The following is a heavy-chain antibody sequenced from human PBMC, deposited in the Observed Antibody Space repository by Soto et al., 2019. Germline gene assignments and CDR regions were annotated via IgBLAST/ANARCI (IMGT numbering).Heavy chain of an antibody. V-gene: IGHV1-18*01. CDR2: ISAYNGNT. CDR1: GYTFTSYG. Sequence: ASVKVSCKASGYTFTSYGISWVRQAPGQGLEWMGWISAYNGNTNYAQKLQGRVTMTTDTSTSTAYMELRSLRSDDTAVYYCARAKSYDILTGYSYYYYYHMDVWGKGTTVTVSS. D-gene: IGHD3-9*01. CDR3: ARAKSYDILTGYSYYYYYHMDV. J-gene: IGHJ6*03.